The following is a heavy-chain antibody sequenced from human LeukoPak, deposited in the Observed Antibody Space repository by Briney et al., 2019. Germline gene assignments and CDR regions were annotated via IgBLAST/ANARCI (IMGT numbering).Heavy chain of an antibody. CDR1: GFTFSSSA. D-gene: IGHD1-14*01. J-gene: IGHJ3*02. V-gene: IGHV3-23*01. Sequence: GGSLRLSCAASGFTFSSSAMSWVRQVPGKGLEWVSGISASSGSTNYADSVKGRFTISRDNAKNSLYLQMNSLRAEDTAVYYCARAYRTFATNDAFDIWGQGTMVTVSS. CDR2: ISASSGST. CDR3: ARAYRTFATNDAFDI.